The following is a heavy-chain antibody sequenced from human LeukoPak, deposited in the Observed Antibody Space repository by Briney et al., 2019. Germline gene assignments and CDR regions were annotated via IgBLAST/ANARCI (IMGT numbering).Heavy chain of an antibody. V-gene: IGHV4-34*09. CDR2: INHSGST. J-gene: IGHJ4*02. Sequence: SETLSLTCAVYGGSFSGFYWSWIRQPPGKGLEWIGEINHSGSTNYNPSLKSRVTISVDTSKNQFSLKLSSVTAADTAVYYCARGPTVPSAYFDYWGQGTLVTVSS. CDR1: GGSFSGFY. CDR3: ARGPTVPSAYFDY. D-gene: IGHD4-11*01.